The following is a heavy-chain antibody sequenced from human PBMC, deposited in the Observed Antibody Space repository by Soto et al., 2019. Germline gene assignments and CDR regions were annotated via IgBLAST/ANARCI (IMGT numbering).Heavy chain of an antibody. CDR1: GFIFRDYW. J-gene: IGHJ5*01. CDR2: INQGGNDN. D-gene: IGHD2-8*02. V-gene: IGHV3-7*03. Sequence: EVQLVESGGGVVQPGGSLRLSCAASGFIFRDYWMTWVRQAPGKGLDWVAYINQGGNDNYYVDSLKGRFVISRDNAKTSLSLQINSLGAEDTAVYYCARCARSLGYYAGGVDSWGQGTLVTVSS. CDR3: ARCARSLGYYAGGVDS.